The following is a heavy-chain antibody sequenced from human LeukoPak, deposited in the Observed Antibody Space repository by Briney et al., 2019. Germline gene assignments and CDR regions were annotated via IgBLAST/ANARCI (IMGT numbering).Heavy chain of an antibody. J-gene: IGHJ4*02. CDR3: ARSYTTAWFRTGY. V-gene: IGHV4-59*01. CDR1: GGSINSYY. D-gene: IGHD2-2*02. CDR2: IFYTGST. Sequence: EPSETLSLTCTVSGGSINSYYWSWVRQPPGKGLEWIGYIFYTGSTNYNPSLKSRVTISVDTSKNQFSLKLSSVTAADTAVYYCARSYTTAWFRTGYWGQGTLVTVSS.